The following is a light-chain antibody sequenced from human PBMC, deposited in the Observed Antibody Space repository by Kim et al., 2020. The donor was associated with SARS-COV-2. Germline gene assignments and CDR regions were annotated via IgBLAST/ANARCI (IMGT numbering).Light chain of an antibody. Sequence: YTLSASVGGRVTITWRASQRISGWLAWYQQKPGKAPKLLIYHASTLQGGVPSRFSGSGSGTEFTLTINNLQPDDFATYYCQHLGTFGLGTKVEIK. J-gene: IGKJ1*01. CDR1: QRISGW. V-gene: IGKV1-5*01. CDR2: HAS. CDR3: QHLGT.